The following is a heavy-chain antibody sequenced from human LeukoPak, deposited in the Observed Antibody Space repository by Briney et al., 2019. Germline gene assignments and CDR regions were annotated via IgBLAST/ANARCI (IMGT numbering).Heavy chain of an antibody. V-gene: IGHV4-59*01. J-gene: IGHJ3*02. Sequence: PSETLSLTCTVSGGSISSYYWRWIRQPPGKGLEWIGYIYYSGSTNYNPYLNSRVTISVDTSKSHFSLNLSSVTAADTAVYYSARYRGYIYGYAFYIWGQGTMGTGSS. CDR1: GGSISSYY. CDR2: IYYSGST. D-gene: IGHD5-18*01. CDR3: ARYRGYIYGYAFYI.